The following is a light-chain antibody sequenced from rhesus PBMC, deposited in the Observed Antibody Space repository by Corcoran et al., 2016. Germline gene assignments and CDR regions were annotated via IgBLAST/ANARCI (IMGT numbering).Light chain of an antibody. CDR1: QSISSW. J-gene: IGKJ1*01. V-gene: IGKV1-22*01. CDR2: KAS. Sequence: DIQMTQSPSSRSASVGETVTITCRASQSISSWLDCYQQKPGKAPKLLIYKASSLQSGVPSRFSGSGSGTDFTLTFSSLQPDDFATYYCRQYSSSPWTFGQGTKVEIK. CDR3: RQYSSSPWT.